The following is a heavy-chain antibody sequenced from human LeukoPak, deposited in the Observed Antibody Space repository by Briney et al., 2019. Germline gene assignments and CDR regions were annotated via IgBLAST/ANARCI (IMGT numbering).Heavy chain of an antibody. J-gene: IGHJ5*02. CDR1: GFTFSRYA. Sequence: GGFLRLSCAASGFTFSRYAMKWVRQAPGKGLEWVSCIGASGSYMYYADSVKGRFTISRDNAKNSMYLQMNSLRAEDAAVYYCAREDYSSGNPTIDTWGQGTLVTVSS. V-gene: IGHV3-21*06. CDR3: AREDYSSGNPTIDT. CDR2: IGASGSYM. D-gene: IGHD3-10*01.